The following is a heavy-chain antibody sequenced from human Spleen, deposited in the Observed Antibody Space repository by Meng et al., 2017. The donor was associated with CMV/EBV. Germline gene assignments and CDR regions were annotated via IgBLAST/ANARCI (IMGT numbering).Heavy chain of an antibody. J-gene: IGHJ6*02. V-gene: IGHV3-23*03. CDR2: IYTGGYTT. D-gene: IGHD1-26*01. CDR1: GFTVSSNY. Sequence: GWSLRLSCAASGFTVSSNYMSWVRQAPGKGLEWISLIYTGGYTTYYADSVKGRFTISRDNSKNTLYLQMNSLRAEDTAIYYCAKDGIAGGMDVWGPGTTVTVSS. CDR3: AKDGIAGGMDV.